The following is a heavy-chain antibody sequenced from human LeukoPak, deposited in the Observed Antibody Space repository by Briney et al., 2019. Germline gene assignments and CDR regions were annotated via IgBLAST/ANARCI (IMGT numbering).Heavy chain of an antibody. J-gene: IGHJ4*02. D-gene: IGHD6-19*01. CDR3: ARGSGSGWPDY. CDR2: IQYDGSSK. Sequence: AGGSLRLSCAASGFIFSRYPIHWVRQAPGKRLEWVAIIQYDGSSKYYADSVKGRFTVSRDNSRNTVYLQMNSLRPDDTAVYYCARGSGSGWPDYWGQGTLVTVSS. V-gene: IGHV3-30-3*01. CDR1: GFIFSRYP.